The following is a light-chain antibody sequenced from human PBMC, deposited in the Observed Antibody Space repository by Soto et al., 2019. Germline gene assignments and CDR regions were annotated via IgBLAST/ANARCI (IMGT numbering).Light chain of an antibody. CDR2: EVT. CDR1: SSDVGGYNY. Sequence: QSVLTQPASVSGSPGQSITISCTGTSSDVGGYNYVSWHQQHPGKAPKLMIYEVTNRPSGVSNRFSGSKSGNTASLTISGLQAEDEGDYYCSSYTSSTTVVFGGGTKLTVL. V-gene: IGLV2-14*01. CDR3: SSYTSSTTVV. J-gene: IGLJ2*01.